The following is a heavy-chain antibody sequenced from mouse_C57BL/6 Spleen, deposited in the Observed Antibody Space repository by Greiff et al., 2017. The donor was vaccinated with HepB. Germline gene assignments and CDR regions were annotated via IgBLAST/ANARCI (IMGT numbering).Heavy chain of an antibody. J-gene: IGHJ3*01. Sequence: VKLQESGPGLVAPSQSLSITCTVSGFSLTSYGVDWVRQSPGKGLEWLGVIWGVGSTNYNSALKSRLSISKDNSKSQVFLKMNSLQTDDTAMYYCASGGSSPWFAYWGQGTLVTVSA. CDR2: IWGVGST. V-gene: IGHV2-6*01. CDR3: ASGGSSPWFAY. CDR1: GFSLTSYG. D-gene: IGHD1-1*01.